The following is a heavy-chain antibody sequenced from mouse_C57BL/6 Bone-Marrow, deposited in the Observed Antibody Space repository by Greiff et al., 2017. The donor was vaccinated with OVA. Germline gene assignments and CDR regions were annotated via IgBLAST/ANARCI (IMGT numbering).Heavy chain of an antibody. D-gene: IGHD1-1*01. CDR1: GFNIKDDY. J-gene: IGHJ4*01. CDR2: IDPENGDT. Sequence: EVKLQESGAELVRPGASVKLSCTASGFNIKDDYMHWVKQRPEQGLEWIGWIDPENGDTEYASKFQGKATITADTSSNTAYLQLSILTSEDTAVYYCTRFTTVYYYSMDYWGQGTSVTVSS. CDR3: TRFTTVYYYSMDY. V-gene: IGHV14-4*01.